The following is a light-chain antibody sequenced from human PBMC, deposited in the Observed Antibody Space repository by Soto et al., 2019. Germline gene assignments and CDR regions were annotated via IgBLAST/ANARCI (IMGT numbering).Light chain of an antibody. CDR1: TGAVTSGHY. Sequence: QAVVTQESSLTVSPGGTVTLTCGSSTGAVTSGHYPYWFQQRPGQAPKTLIYDTSSKHSWTPARFSGSLLGGRAALTLAGAQPEDEADYYCLLSFSHGRGIFGGGTKVTVL. J-gene: IGLJ2*01. V-gene: IGLV7-46*01. CDR2: DTS. CDR3: LLSFSHGRGI.